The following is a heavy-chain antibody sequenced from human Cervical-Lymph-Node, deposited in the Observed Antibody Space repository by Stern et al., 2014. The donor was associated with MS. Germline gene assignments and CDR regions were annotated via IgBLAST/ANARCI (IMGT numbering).Heavy chain of an antibody. D-gene: IGHD5-12*01. Sequence: EVQLVESGGDLVQPGGSLRLSCAASGFTFSSYAMSWVRQAPGKGLEWVSAISGSGGSTYYADSVKGRFTISRYNSKNTLYLQMNSLRAEDTAVYYCANNIVATQDFDYWGQGTLVTVSS. CDR3: ANNIVATQDFDY. V-gene: IGHV3-23*04. CDR2: ISGSGGST. J-gene: IGHJ4*02. CDR1: GFTFSSYA.